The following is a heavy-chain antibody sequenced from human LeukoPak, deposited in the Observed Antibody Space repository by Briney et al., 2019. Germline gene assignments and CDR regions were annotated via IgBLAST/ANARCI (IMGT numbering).Heavy chain of an antibody. Sequence: GGSLRLSCAASGFTFSSYEMNWVPQAPGKGLEWVSYISGSGSPIYYADSVQGRFTISRHTAKNSLYLQMNSLRAEDTAVYYCVRVLGYCYSTTCSEGFDPWGQGTLVTDCS. CDR3: VRVLGYCYSTTCSEGFDP. CDR1: GFTFSSYE. CDR2: ISGSGSPI. D-gene: IGHD2-2*01. V-gene: IGHV3-48*03. J-gene: IGHJ5*02.